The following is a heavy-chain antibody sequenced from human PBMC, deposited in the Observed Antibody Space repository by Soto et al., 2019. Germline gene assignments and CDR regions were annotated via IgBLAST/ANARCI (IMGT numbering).Heavy chain of an antibody. Sequence: GSLRLSCAASGFSFSNYAMSWVRQAPGTGLEWVSTIMSGGSTTYYADSVKGRFTISRDNSKDTLYLQMNILRAEDSAVYYCAKHFSDSTGPFDYWGQGTLVTVSS. CDR1: GFSFSNYA. CDR2: IMSGGSTT. J-gene: IGHJ4*02. D-gene: IGHD3-22*01. V-gene: IGHV3-23*01. CDR3: AKHFSDSTGPFDY.